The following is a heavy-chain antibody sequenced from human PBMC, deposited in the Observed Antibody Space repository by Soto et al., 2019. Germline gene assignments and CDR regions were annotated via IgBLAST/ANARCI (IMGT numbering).Heavy chain of an antibody. CDR2: IYYSGST. D-gene: IGHD5-18*01. J-gene: IGHJ4*02. V-gene: IGHV4-59*01. Sequence: PSETLSLPCPVSGGSISSYYWSWIRQPPGKGLEWIGYIYYSGSTDYNPSLKGRVTISVDTSKNQFSLKLRSVTAADTAVYYCARDSYNFDDWGQGSLVTV. CDR3: ARDSYNFDD. CDR1: GGSISSYY.